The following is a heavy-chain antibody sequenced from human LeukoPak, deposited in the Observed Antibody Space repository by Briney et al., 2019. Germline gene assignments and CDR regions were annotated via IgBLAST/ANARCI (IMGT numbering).Heavy chain of an antibody. Sequence: SETLSLTCTVSGGSISSYYWSWIRQPPGKGLEWIGYIYYSGSTNYNPSLRSRVTISVDTSKNQFSLKLSSVTAADTAVYYCARPLVRGVYYAFDIWGQGTMVTVSS. J-gene: IGHJ3*02. CDR1: GGSISSYY. CDR2: IYYSGST. D-gene: IGHD3-10*01. V-gene: IGHV4-59*08. CDR3: ARPLVRGVYYAFDI.